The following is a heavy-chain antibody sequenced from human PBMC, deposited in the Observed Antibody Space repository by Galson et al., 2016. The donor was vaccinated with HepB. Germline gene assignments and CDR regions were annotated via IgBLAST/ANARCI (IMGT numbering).Heavy chain of an antibody. CDR3: ARVFVYYFGMDV. J-gene: IGHJ6*02. CDR1: GYTFANYV. V-gene: IGHV1-3*01. CDR2: INVGNGYT. Sequence: SCKASGYTFANYVVHWVRQAPGQRLEWMGWINVGNGYTRYSQNLQGRVTITRDTSATTAYMELSSLRSEDTAVYYCARVFVYYFGMDVWGQGTTVTVSS.